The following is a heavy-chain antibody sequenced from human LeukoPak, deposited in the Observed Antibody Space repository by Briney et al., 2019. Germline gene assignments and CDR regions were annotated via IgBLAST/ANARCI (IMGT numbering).Heavy chain of an antibody. Sequence: SETLSLTCTVSGDSLRSYYWSWIRQPAGKGLEWIGRIYTSGSTNYNPSLKSRVTMSVDTSKNQFSLKLSSVTAADTAVYYCARDGPKTGDYFDYWGQGTLVTVSS. CDR2: IYTSGST. D-gene: IGHD7-27*01. V-gene: IGHV4-4*07. CDR3: ARDGPKTGDYFDY. J-gene: IGHJ4*02. CDR1: GDSLRSYY.